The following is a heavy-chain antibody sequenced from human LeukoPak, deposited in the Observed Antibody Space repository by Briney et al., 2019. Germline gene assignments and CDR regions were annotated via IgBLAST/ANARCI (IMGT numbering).Heavy chain of an antibody. V-gene: IGHV4-34*01. CDR3: ARRRVGTTFYYYYYMDV. Sequence: PSETLPLTCAVYGGSFSGYYWSWIRQPPGKGLEWIGEINHSGSTKYNAFFKSRVAISVDMSKNQFSLKLSSVTAADTALYYCARRRVGTTFYYYYYMDVWGKGTTVTVSS. J-gene: IGHJ6*03. CDR2: INHSGST. CDR1: GGSFSGYY. D-gene: IGHD1-26*01.